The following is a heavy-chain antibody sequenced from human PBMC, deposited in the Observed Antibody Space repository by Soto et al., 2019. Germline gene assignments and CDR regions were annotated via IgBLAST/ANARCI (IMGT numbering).Heavy chain of an antibody. V-gene: IGHV4-4*07. CDR1: GGTIRGHS. CDR3: VRGRSYSVYDF. J-gene: IGHJ4*01. D-gene: IGHD5-12*01. Sequence: SETKSLTSSVSGGTIRGHSWIWIRHPAGNGLECIGHLSPSRSTSYHPSLRSRVTISLHTSSNQIFLNLTSVTAADSSFFYCVRGRSYSVYDFWGPGTLVTAPQ. CDR2: LSPSRST.